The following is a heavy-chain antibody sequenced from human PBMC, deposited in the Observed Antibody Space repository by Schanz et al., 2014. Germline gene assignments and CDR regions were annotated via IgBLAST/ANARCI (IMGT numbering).Heavy chain of an antibody. Sequence: QVQLVESGGGVVQPGGSLRLSCAASGFTFSSYGMHWVRQAPGKGLEWVAFIRDDGSNKYYADSVKGRFTISRDNYKNTLYVQMNSLRDEDTAVYYCATRSYSCLDYWGQGTLVTVSS. CDR1: GFTFSSYG. D-gene: IGHD2-2*01. J-gene: IGHJ4*02. V-gene: IGHV3-30*02. CDR3: ATRSYSCLDY. CDR2: IRDDGSNK.